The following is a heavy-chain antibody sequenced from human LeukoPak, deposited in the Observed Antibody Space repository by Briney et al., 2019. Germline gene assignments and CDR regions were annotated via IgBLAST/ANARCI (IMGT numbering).Heavy chain of an antibody. CDR3: ARERQNKDFWSGGDY. D-gene: IGHD3-3*01. Sequence: GGSLRLSCAASGLTFSSYWMSWVRQAPGKGLEWVANIKQDGSEKYYVDSVKGRFTISRDNAKNSLYLQMNTLRPEDTAVYYCARERQNKDFWSGGDYWGQGTLVTVSS. CDR1: GLTFSSYW. CDR2: IKQDGSEK. V-gene: IGHV3-7*01. J-gene: IGHJ4*02.